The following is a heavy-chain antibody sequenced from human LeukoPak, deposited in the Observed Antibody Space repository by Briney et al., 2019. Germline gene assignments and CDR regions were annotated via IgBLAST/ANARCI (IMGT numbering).Heavy chain of an antibody. Sequence: ASVKVSCKASGYTFTSYGISWVRQAPGQGLEWMGGIIPIFGTANYAQKFQGRVTITADKSTSTAYMELSSLRSEDTAVYYCARGTRTYYYDSSGYPNPDDAFDIWGRGTMVTVSS. CDR1: GYTFTSYG. J-gene: IGHJ3*02. CDR2: IIPIFGTA. D-gene: IGHD3-22*01. CDR3: ARGTRTYYYDSSGYPNPDDAFDI. V-gene: IGHV1-69*06.